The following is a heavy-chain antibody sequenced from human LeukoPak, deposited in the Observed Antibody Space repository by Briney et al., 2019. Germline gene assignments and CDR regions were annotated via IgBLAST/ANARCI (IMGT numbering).Heavy chain of an antibody. D-gene: IGHD3-16*01. CDR2: IYYSGST. J-gene: IGHJ4*02. CDR3: TRSPWGSHGAY. CDR1: GGSISSYY. Sequence: SETLSLTCTVSGGSISSYYWSWIRQPPGKGLEWIGYIYYSGSTNYNPSLKSRVTMSVDTSKNQFSLRLTSINAADTAVYYCTRSPWGSHGAYWGQGTLVTVSS. V-gene: IGHV4-59*12.